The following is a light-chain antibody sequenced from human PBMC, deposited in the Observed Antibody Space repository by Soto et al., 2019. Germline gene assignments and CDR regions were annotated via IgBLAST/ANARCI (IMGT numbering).Light chain of an antibody. CDR2: DAS. Sequence: DIQMTQSPSTLSASVGDRVTITCRASQSISSSLAWYQQKPGKAPNLLIYDASSLESGVPSRFSGSGSGTEFTLTISSLQPDDFATYYCQQYNSYMYTFGQGTKLEIK. CDR3: QQYNSYMYT. CDR1: QSISSS. V-gene: IGKV1-5*01. J-gene: IGKJ2*01.